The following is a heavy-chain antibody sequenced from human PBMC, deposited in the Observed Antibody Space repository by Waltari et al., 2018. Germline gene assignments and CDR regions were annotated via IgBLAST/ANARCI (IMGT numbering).Heavy chain of an antibody. V-gene: IGHV3-15*01. Sequence: EVQLVESGGGLVKPGDSLRLSCVASGFTFANAWINWVRQAPGKGLEWVGRIKSKAEGGTTDYAAPVKGIFAISRDDSKDTAYLQMNSLKTEDTAMYFCTTEGGRTWPMYWGQGTLVTVSS. CDR2: IKSKAEGGTT. D-gene: IGHD2-2*01. CDR1: GFTFANAW. J-gene: IGHJ4*02. CDR3: TTEGGRTWPMY.